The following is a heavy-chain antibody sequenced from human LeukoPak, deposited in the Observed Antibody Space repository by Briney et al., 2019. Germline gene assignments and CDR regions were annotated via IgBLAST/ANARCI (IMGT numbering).Heavy chain of an antibody. CDR3: AANSSGWLGRYWYFDL. Sequence: SETLSLTCTVSGGSISTSNYYWGWIRQPPGKGLEWIGNIFYSGSTYYSPSLKSRVTISVDTSKNQFSLKLSSVTAADTAVYYCAANSSGWLGRYWYFDLWGRGTLVTVSS. V-gene: IGHV4-39*01. D-gene: IGHD6-19*01. J-gene: IGHJ2*01. CDR1: GGSISTSNYY. CDR2: IFYSGST.